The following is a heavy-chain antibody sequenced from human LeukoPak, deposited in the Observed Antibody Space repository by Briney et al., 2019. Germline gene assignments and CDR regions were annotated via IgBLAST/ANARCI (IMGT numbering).Heavy chain of an antibody. J-gene: IGHJ4*02. CDR3: AKDLPGYGSGSYFDY. CDR1: GFTFSSYG. D-gene: IGHD3-10*01. V-gene: IGHV3-23*01. Sequence: GGSLRLSCAASGFTFSSYGMSWVRQAPGKGLEWVSAISGSGGSTYYADSVKGRFTISRDNSKNTLYLQMNSLRAEDTAVYYCAKDLPGYGSGSYFDYWGQGTLVTVSS. CDR2: ISGSGGST.